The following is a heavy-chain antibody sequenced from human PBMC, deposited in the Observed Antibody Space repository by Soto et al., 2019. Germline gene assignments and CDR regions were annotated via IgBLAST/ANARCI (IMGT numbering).Heavy chain of an antibody. V-gene: IGHV3-23*01. J-gene: IGHJ4*02. CDR1: GTAFGSRA. CDR2: ITDSGGDT. Sequence: PGGSLRLSSVASGTAFGSRAMTSVRQAPAEGLEWVSTITDSGGDTKYADSVRGRFTTSRDNSKSTLYLQISSLRAEDSAIYYRARGSKDSYPGSRIFDFWGRGTLVTVSS. D-gene: IGHD3-10*01. CDR3: ARGSKDSYPGSRIFDF.